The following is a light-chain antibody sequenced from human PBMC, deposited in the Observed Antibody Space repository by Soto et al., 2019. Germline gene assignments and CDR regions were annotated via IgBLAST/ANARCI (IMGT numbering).Light chain of an antibody. J-gene: IGKJ2*01. V-gene: IGKV3-20*01. CDR2: GSS. CDR3: HQYGSSPPYT. CDR1: QSINNNY. Sequence: EVVLTQSPGTLSLSPGERATLSCRGSQSINNNYLAWYQQRPGQAPRLLIYGSSDRATGIPDRFSGSGSGTDFPLTISRLEPDDFAVYYCHQYGSSPPYTCGQGTKLEI.